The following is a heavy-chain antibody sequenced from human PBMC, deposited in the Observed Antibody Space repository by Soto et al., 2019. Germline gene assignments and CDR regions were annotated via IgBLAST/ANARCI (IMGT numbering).Heavy chain of an antibody. CDR1: GYTFTSYG. V-gene: IGHV1-18*01. CDR2: ISAYNGNT. D-gene: IGHD3-3*01. CDR3: ASGDFWSGYSKTDY. J-gene: IGHJ4*02. Sequence: GASVKVSCKASGYTFTSYGISWVRQAPGQGLEWMGWISAYNGNTNYAQKLQGRVTMTTDTSTSTAYMERRSLRSDDTAVYYCASGDFWSGYSKTDYWGQGTLVTVSS.